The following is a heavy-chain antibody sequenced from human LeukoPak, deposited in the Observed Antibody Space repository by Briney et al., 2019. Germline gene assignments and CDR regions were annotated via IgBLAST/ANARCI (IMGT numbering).Heavy chain of an antibody. V-gene: IGHV3-48*03. J-gene: IGHJ4*02. CDR2: ISSTGSTK. Sequence: PGGSLRLSSAASGFTFSIYEMYWVRQVPGKGLEWVSYISSTGSTKYYADSVKGRFTISRDNAKNSLYLQMNSLRAEDTAVYYCATLTVASPFDYWGQGALVTVSS. CDR1: GFTFSIYE. CDR3: ATLTVASPFDY. D-gene: IGHD5-12*01.